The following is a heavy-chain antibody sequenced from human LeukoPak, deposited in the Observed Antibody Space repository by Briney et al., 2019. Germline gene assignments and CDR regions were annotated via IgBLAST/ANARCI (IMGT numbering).Heavy chain of an antibody. Sequence: GGSLRLSCAASGFTLSSYWMSWVRQAPGKGLEWVANIKQDGSEKYYVDSVKGRFTISRDNAKNSLYLQMNSLRAEDTAVYYCARGVYDFWSGYYADYWGQGTLVTVSS. CDR3: ARGVYDFWSGYYADY. D-gene: IGHD3-3*01. J-gene: IGHJ4*02. CDR1: GFTLSSYW. CDR2: IKQDGSEK. V-gene: IGHV3-7*01.